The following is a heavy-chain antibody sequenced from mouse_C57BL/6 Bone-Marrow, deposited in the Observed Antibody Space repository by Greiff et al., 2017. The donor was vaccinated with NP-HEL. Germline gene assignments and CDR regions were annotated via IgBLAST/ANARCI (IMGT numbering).Heavy chain of an antibody. CDR1: GYTFTSYW. V-gene: IGHV1-55*01. J-gene: IGHJ4*01. CDR2: IYPGSGST. D-gene: IGHD1-2*01. Sequence: QVHVKQPGAELVKPGASVKMSCKASGYTFTSYWITWVKQRPGQGLEWIGDIYPGSGSTNYNEKFKSKATLTVDTSSSTAYMQLSSLTSEDSAVYYCARGSLLRGDYWGQGTSVTVSS. CDR3: ARGSLLRGDY.